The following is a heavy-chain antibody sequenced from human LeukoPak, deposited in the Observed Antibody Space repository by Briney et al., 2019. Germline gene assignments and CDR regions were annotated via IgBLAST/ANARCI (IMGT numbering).Heavy chain of an antibody. CDR2: IKEDGSER. Sequence: GGSLRLSCEGSAFIFSGHWMNWVRQTPGKGLEWVASIKEDGSERQYVDSVKGRFSISRDNTKGSLFLQLNSLRAEDTAVYYCARGMGSSWYYFDYWGQGTLVTVSS. J-gene: IGHJ4*02. CDR1: AFIFSGHW. V-gene: IGHV3-7*03. CDR3: ARGMGSSWYYFDY. D-gene: IGHD6-13*01.